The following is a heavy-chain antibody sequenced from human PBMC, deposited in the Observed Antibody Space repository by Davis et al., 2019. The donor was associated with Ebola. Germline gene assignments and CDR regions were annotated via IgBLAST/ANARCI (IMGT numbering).Heavy chain of an antibody. J-gene: IGHJ4*02. V-gene: IGHV3-23*01. CDR1: GFTFSSYA. D-gene: IGHD1-26*01. CDR2: ISGSGGST. CDR3: AKGSSIYSGSYLDY. Sequence: GGSLRLSCAASGFTFSSYAIHWVRQAPGKGLEWVSAISGSGGSTYYADSVKGRFTISRDNSKNTLYLQMNSLRAEDTAVYYCAKGSSIYSGSYLDYWGQGTLVTVSS.